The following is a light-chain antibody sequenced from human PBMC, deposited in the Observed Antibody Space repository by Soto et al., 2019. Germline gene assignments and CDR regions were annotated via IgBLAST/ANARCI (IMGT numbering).Light chain of an antibody. J-gene: IGKJ1*01. Sequence: EIVMTQSPGTRSLSPGERATLSCRASQSVSSSYLAWYQQKPGQAPRLLIYGASSRATGIPDRFSGSGSGTDFTLTIIRLEPEDFAVYYCQQYGSSLTWTFGQGTKVDIK. V-gene: IGKV3-20*01. CDR1: QSVSSSY. CDR2: GAS. CDR3: QQYGSSLTWT.